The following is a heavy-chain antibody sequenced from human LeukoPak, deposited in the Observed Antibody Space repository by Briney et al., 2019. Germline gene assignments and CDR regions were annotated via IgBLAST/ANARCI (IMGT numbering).Heavy chain of an antibody. Sequence: GGSLRLSCTASGFTFGDYAMSWFRQAPGKGLEWVGFIRSKAYGGTTEYAASVKGRFTISRDDSKSIAYLQMNSLKTEDTAVYYCTSVGGYFDWLLPFGYWGQGTLVTVSS. D-gene: IGHD3-9*01. V-gene: IGHV3-49*03. CDR3: TSVGGYFDWLLPFGY. CDR2: IRSKAYGGTT. CDR1: GFTFGDYA. J-gene: IGHJ4*02.